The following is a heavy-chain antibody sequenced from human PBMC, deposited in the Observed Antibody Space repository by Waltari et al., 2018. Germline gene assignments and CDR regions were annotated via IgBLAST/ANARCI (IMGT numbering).Heavy chain of an antibody. V-gene: IGHV3-7*01. D-gene: IGHD6-6*01. J-gene: IGHJ4*02. CDR1: GFTFRGFW. Sequence: EVQLVESGGGLVQPGGSLRLSCAASGFTFRGFWMSWVRQAPGKGLEWVANIKQDGSEKYYVDSVKGRFTISRDNAKNSLYLQMNSLRAEDTAVYYCATEHYSSSYYFDYWGQGTLVTVSS. CDR2: IKQDGSEK. CDR3: ATEHYSSSYYFDY.